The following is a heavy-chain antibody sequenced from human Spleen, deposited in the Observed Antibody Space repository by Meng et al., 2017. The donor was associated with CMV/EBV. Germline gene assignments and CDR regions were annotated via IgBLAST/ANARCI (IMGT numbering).Heavy chain of an antibody. V-gene: IGHV1-69*10. CDR1: GYTFTSYD. Sequence: SVKVSCKASGYTFTSYDINWVRQATGQGLEWMGGIIPILGIANYAQKFQGRVTITADKSTSTAYMELSSLRSEDTAVYYCARDQGARPGYWGQGTLVTVSS. D-gene: IGHD1-26*01. J-gene: IGHJ4*02. CDR3: ARDQGARPGY. CDR2: IIPILGIA.